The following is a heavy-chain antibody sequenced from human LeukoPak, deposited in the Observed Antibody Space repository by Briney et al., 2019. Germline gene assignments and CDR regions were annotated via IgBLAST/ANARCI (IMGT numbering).Heavy chain of an antibody. CDR3: AKDRLPSSTYYYYGMDV. Sequence: PGGSLRLSCAASGFTFSSYGMHWVRQAPGKGLEWVAVISYDGSNKYYADSVKGRFTISRDNSKNTLYLQMNSLRAEDTAVYYCAKDRLPSSTYYYYGMDVWGQGTTVTVSS. CDR2: ISYDGSNK. V-gene: IGHV3-30*18. J-gene: IGHJ6*02. CDR1: GFTFSSYG.